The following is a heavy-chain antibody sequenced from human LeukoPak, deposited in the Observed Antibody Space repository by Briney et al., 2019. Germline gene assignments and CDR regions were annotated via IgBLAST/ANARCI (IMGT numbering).Heavy chain of an antibody. D-gene: IGHD2-2*01. CDR3: ARGLREGRGTSWWWRMSYYYGMDV. J-gene: IGHJ6*02. CDR1: GFTFSNYA. Sequence: GGSLRLSCAASGFTFSNYAMSWVRQAPGKGLEWVSTISGSGDSPFYADSVKGRFTVSRDNSKNTLYLQMNSLRAEDTAVYYCARGLREGRGTSWWWRMSYYYGMDVWGQGTTVTVSS. CDR2: ISGSGDSP. V-gene: IGHV3-23*01.